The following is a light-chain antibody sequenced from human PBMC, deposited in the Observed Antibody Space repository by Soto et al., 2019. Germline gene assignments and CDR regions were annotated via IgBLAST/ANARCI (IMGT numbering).Light chain of an antibody. CDR3: LQYNSWPRGT. J-gene: IGKJ3*01. CDR1: QSVNLN. Sequence: ELMMTQSPGTLSVSPGEGATLSCRASQSVNLNFAWYQQKPGQPPRLLLYGASTMATGIPVRFRGSGSGSEFTLAISSLQNEDSAVYYCLQYNSWPRGTFGPGTQVEVK. CDR2: GAS. V-gene: IGKV3-15*01.